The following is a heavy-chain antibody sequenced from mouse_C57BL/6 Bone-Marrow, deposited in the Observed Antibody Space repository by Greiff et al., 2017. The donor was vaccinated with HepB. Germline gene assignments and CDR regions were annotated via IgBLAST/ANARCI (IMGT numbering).Heavy chain of an antibody. CDR2: IRLKSDNYAT. Sequence: EVQLVESGGGLVQPGGSMKLSCVASGFTFSNYWMNWVRQSPEKGLEWVAQIRLKSDNYATHYAESVKGRFTISRDDSKSSVYLQMNNLRAEDTGIYYCTVGGYFAMDYWGQGTSVTVSS. CDR1: GFTFSNYW. J-gene: IGHJ4*01. V-gene: IGHV6-3*01. CDR3: TVGGYFAMDY. D-gene: IGHD1-1*02.